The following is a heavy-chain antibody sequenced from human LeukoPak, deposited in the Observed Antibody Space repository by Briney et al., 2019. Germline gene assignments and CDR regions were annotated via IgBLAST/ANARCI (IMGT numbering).Heavy chain of an antibody. CDR2: IYASGNT. CDR1: GGSVSSASYY. Sequence: SETLSLTCTVSGGSVSSASYYWTWIRQPPGKGLEWIGYIYASGNTNYNPSLKSRVTISVDTSKNQFSLRLSSVTAADTAVYYCARDPPVAGTSWGQGTLVTVSS. CDR3: ARDPPVAGTS. V-gene: IGHV4-61*01. J-gene: IGHJ4*02. D-gene: IGHD6-19*01.